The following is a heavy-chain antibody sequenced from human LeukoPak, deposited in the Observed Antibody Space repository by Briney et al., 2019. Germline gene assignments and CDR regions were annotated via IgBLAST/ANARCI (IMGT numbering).Heavy chain of an antibody. V-gene: IGHV3-23*01. Sequence: GGSLRLSCAASGFTFSSYAMSWVRQAPGKGLEWVSAISGRGGSTYYADSVKGRFTISRDNSKNTLYLQMNSLRAEDTAVYYCARDREKQQLPQFFYYYYMDVWGKGTTVTVSS. J-gene: IGHJ6*03. CDR2: ISGRGGST. D-gene: IGHD6-13*01. CDR1: GFTFSSYA. CDR3: ARDREKQQLPQFFYYYYMDV.